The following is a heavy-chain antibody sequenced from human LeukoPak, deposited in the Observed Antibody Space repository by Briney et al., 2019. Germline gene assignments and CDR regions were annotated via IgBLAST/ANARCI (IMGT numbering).Heavy chain of an antibody. D-gene: IGHD3-16*02. CDR1: GFMFNSYV. J-gene: IGHJ4*02. CDR2: INGGGGNT. CDR3: ANAIGGELSFHFDY. Sequence: GGSLRLSCAASGFMFNSYVMSWVRQAPGKGLEWVSAINGGGGNTYYADSVKGRFTISRDNSKNMVYLQMNSLRAEDTAVYYCANAIGGELSFHFDYWGQGTLVTVSS. V-gene: IGHV3-23*01.